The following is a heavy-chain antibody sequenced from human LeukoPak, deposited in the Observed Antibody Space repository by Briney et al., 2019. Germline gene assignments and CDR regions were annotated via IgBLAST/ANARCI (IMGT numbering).Heavy chain of an antibody. CDR1: GGSINIYY. J-gene: IGHJ4*02. D-gene: IGHD4-17*01. Sequence: PSGPLSLPCPGPGGSINIYYWSWVRPPAGKGLEWIGRIYSSGSANYNPSLKNRVNMSVDTSKNQFSLNLTSVTAADTAVYYCARTRGGDYAHFDYWGQGTLVTVSS. CDR3: ARTRGGDYAHFDY. CDR2: IYSSGSA. V-gene: IGHV4-4*07.